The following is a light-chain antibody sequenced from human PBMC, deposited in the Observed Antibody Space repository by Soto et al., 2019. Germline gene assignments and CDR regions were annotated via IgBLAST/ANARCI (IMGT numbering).Light chain of an antibody. V-gene: IGLV2-8*01. CDR2: DVN. CDR1: SSDVGVYNY. J-gene: IGLJ3*02. Sequence: QCALTQAPSGSGSPGQSVTISCTGTSSDVGVYNYVSWYQQHPGKAPKLMIYDVNKRPSGVPDRFSGSKSGNTASLTVSGLQAEDEADYYCISYAGSSIWVFGGGTQLTVL. CDR3: ISYAGSSIWV.